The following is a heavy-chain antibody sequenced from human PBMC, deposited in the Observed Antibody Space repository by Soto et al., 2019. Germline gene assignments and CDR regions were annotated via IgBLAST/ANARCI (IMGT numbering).Heavy chain of an antibody. CDR1: AFTFSSYA. J-gene: IGHJ6*02. Sequence: EVQLLESGGGLVQPGGSLRLSCAASAFTFSSYAMSWVRQAPGKGLEWVSDIATGGSAYYADSLKGRFPISRGNAKNTVYLQVNSLKAEDTAGYYCAKKLGDDYYFDMDVWGQGTTVTV. D-gene: IGHD3-16*01. V-gene: IGHV3-23*01. CDR2: IATGGSA. CDR3: AKKLGDDYYFDMDV.